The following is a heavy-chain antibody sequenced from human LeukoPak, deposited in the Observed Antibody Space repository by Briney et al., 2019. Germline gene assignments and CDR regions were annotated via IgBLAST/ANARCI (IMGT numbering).Heavy chain of an antibody. CDR2: IYYSGST. V-gene: IGHV4-30-4*08. CDR3: ARAPPGVAFDI. CDR1: GGSISSGDYY. Sequence: PSETLSLTCTVSGGSISSGDYYWSWIRQPPGKGLEWIGYIYYSGSTYYNPSLKSRVTISVDTSKNQFSLKLSSVTAADTAVYYCARAPPGVAFDIWGQGTKVTVSS. D-gene: IGHD2-8*01. J-gene: IGHJ3*02.